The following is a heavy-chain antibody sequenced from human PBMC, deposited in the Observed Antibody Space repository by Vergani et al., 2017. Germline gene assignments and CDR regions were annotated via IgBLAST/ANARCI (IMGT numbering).Heavy chain of an antibody. CDR3: ARGRRSIAAEYYYYYYMDV. CDR1: GGSFSGYY. CDR2: INHSGST. Sequence: QVQLQQWGAGPLKPSETLSLTCAVYGGSFSGYYWSWIRQPPGKGLEWIGEINHSGSTNYNPSLKSRVTISVDTSKNQFSLKRSSVTAADTAVYYCARGRRSIAAEYYYYYYMDVWGKGTTVTVSS. V-gene: IGHV4-34*01. D-gene: IGHD6-6*01. J-gene: IGHJ6*03.